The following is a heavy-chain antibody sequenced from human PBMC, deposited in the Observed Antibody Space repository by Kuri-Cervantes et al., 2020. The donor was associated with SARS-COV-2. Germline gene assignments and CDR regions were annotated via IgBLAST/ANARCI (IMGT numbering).Heavy chain of an antibody. CDR1: GYSFTSYW. CDR2: IYTGDSDT. J-gene: IGHJ6*02. V-gene: IGHV5-51*01. Sequence: GGSLRLSCKGSGYSFTSYWIGGVRQMPGKGLEWMGIIYTGDSDTRYSPSFQGQVTIAADKSISTAYLQWRRLKASYTAMYYCARSVGGSYFHYGMDVWGQGTTVTVSS. D-gene: IGHD1-26*01. CDR3: ARSVGGSYFHYGMDV.